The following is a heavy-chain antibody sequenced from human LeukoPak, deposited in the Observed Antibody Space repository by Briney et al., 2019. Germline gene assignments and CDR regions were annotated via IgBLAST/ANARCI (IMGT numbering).Heavy chain of an antibody. Sequence: PSETLSLTCTVSGGSISSSSYYWGWIRQPPGKGLEWIGSIYYSGSTYYNPSLKSRVTISVDTSKNQFSLKLSSVTAADTAVYYSAGGGNSPDYFDYWGQGTLVTVSS. CDR2: IYYSGST. CDR1: GGSISSSSYY. V-gene: IGHV4-39*01. D-gene: IGHD4-23*01. CDR3: AGGGNSPDYFDY. J-gene: IGHJ4*02.